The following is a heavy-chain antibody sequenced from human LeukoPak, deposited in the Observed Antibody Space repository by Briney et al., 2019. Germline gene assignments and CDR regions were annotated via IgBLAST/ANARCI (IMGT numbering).Heavy chain of an antibody. CDR2: IYYSGTT. J-gene: IGHJ4*02. Sequence: SETLSLTCTVSGGSMSSYYWNWIRQPPGKGLEWIGYIYYSGTTNYNPSLESRVTISVDTSKNQFSLKLNSVTVADTALYYCARGPTRYYFDYWGQGSLVTVSS. D-gene: IGHD1/OR15-1a*01. CDR1: GGSMSSYY. CDR3: ARGPTRYYFDY. V-gene: IGHV4-59*01.